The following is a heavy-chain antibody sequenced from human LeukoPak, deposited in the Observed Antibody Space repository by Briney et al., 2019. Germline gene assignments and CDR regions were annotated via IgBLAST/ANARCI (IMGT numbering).Heavy chain of an antibody. CDR2: INHSGST. V-gene: IGHV4-34*01. D-gene: IGHD3-3*01. CDR3: AGRLVDFWSGYRNWFDP. CDR1: GGSFSGYY. Sequence: SETLSLTCAVYGGSFSGYYWSWIRQPPGKGLEWIGEINHSGSTNYNPSLKSRVTISVDTSKNQFSLKLSSVTAADTAVYYCAGRLVDFWSGYRNWFDPWGQGTLVTVSS. J-gene: IGHJ5*02.